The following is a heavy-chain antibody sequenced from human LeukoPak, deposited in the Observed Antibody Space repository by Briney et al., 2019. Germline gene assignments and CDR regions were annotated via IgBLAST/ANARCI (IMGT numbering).Heavy chain of an antibody. J-gene: IGHJ2*01. D-gene: IGHD5/OR15-5a*01. Sequence: SETLSLTCAVYGGSFSGYYWSWIRQPPGKGLEWIGEINHSGSTSYNPSLKSRVTISVDTSKNQFSLKLSSVTAADTAVHYCARVYLRARYFDLWGRGTLVTVSS. CDR1: GGSFSGYY. CDR3: ARVYLRARYFDL. CDR2: INHSGST. V-gene: IGHV4-34*01.